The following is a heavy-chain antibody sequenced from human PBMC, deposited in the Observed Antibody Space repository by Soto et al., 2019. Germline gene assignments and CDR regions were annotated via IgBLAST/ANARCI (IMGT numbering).Heavy chain of an antibody. Sequence: SETLSLTCTVSGGSISSGDYYWSWIRQPPGKGLEWIGYIYYSGSTYYNPSLKSRVTISVDTSKNQFSLKLSSVTAADTAVYYCARDGIRRTIDYWGQGTLVTVSS. CDR3: ARDGIRRTIDY. D-gene: IGHD1-20*01. CDR2: IYYSGST. J-gene: IGHJ4*02. V-gene: IGHV4-30-4*01. CDR1: GGSISSGDYY.